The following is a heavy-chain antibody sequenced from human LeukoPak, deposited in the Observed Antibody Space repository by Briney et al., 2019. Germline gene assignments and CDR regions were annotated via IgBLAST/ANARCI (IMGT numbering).Heavy chain of an antibody. CDR1: GFTFSTYG. J-gene: IGHJ4*02. CDR3: AKASIAVAGRGLYYFDY. Sequence: PGGSLRLSCAASGFTFSTYGMHWVRQAPGKGLEWVALIRSDGSNKYYAGSVKGRFTISRDNSKNTLYLQMNSLRAEDTAVYYCAKASIAVAGRGLYYFDYWGQGTLVTVSS. CDR2: IRSDGSNK. V-gene: IGHV3-30*02. D-gene: IGHD6-19*01.